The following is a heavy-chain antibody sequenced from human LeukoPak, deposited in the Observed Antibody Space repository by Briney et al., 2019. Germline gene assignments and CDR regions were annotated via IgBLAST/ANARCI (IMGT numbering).Heavy chain of an antibody. CDR2: IYPGDSDT. CDR3: ARLVYRANGVDY. Sequence: GESLKISCKGSGYSFTSYWIGWGRQMPEKGLEWMGIIYPGDSDTRYRTSFQGQVTISDDKSISTACLQWSSLKASDTAMYCCARLVYRANGVDYWSQGTLVTVSS. CDR1: GYSFTSYW. V-gene: IGHV5-51*01. D-gene: IGHD2-8*01. J-gene: IGHJ4*02.